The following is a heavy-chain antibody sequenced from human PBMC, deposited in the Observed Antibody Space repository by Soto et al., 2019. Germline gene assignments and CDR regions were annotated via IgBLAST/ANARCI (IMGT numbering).Heavy chain of an antibody. CDR2: IYSGGST. CDR3: ARDSAYITIFGVVIIPAAPMDV. D-gene: IGHD3-3*01. CDR1: GFTVSSSY. J-gene: IGHJ6*02. Sequence: PGGSLRLSCAASGFTVSSSYMSWVRQAPGKGLAWVSVIYSGGSTYYADSVKGRFTISRDNSKNTLYLQMNSLRAEDTAVYYCARDSAYITIFGVVIIPAAPMDVWGQGTTVT. V-gene: IGHV3-53*05.